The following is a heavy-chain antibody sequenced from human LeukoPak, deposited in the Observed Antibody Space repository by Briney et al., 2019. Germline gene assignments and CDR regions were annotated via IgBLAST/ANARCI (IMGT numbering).Heavy chain of an antibody. CDR1: GGTFSNHA. D-gene: IGHD3-10*01. Sequence: ASVKVSCKASGGTFSNHAISWVRQAPGQGLEWMGWINPNSGGTNYAQKFQGRVTMTRDTSISTAYMELSRLRSDDTAVYYCARLGILSGRPDYWGQGTLVTVSS. CDR3: ARLGILSGRPDY. J-gene: IGHJ4*02. V-gene: IGHV1-2*02. CDR2: INPNSGGT.